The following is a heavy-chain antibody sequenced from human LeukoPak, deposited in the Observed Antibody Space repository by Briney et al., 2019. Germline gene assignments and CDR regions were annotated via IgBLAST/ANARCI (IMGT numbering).Heavy chain of an antibody. J-gene: IGHJ6*03. Sequence: ASVKVSCKASGYTFTSYAMNWVRQAPGQGLEWMGWINTNTGNPTYAQGFTGRFVFSLDTSVSTAYLQISSLKAEDTAVYYCARQGTYYDFWSGFSMEGYYYYYMDVWGKGTTVTVSS. CDR1: GYTFTSYA. D-gene: IGHD3-3*01. V-gene: IGHV7-4-1*02. CDR3: ARQGTYYDFWSGFSMEGYYYYYMDV. CDR2: INTNTGNP.